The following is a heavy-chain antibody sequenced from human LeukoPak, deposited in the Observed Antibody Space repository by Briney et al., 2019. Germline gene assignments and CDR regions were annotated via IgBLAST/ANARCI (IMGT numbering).Heavy chain of an antibody. CDR3: ATDGAGFDT. J-gene: IGHJ5*02. Sequence: GGSLRLSCAASGFTFNDYYMSWIRQVPGKGLEWLSYINIGGTNTHYADSVKGRFTIPRDNAKKSLYLEMNNLRAEDTAVYYCATDGAGFDTWGQGTLVTVSS. V-gene: IGHV3-11*01. CDR1: GFTFNDYY. CDR2: INIGGTNT.